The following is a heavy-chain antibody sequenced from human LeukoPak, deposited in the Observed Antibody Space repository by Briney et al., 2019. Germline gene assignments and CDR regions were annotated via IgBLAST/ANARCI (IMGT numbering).Heavy chain of an antibody. CDR2: IKEDGSEK. V-gene: IGHV3-7*01. D-gene: IGHD6-13*01. J-gene: IGHJ4*02. CDR3: ARAPLSGYSSSWLVSY. CDR1: GFTFSNYW. Sequence: GGSLRLSFAASGFTFSNYWMNWVRQAPGKGLEWVANIKEDGSEKYYVDSVKGRFTISRDNAKNSLYLQMNSLRAEDTAVYYCARAPLSGYSSSWLVSYWGQGTLVTVSS.